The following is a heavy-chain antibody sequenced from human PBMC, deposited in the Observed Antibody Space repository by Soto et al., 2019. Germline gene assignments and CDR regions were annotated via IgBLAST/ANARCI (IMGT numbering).Heavy chain of an antibody. J-gene: IGHJ5*02. Sequence: QVQLQQWGAGLLKPSETLSLTCAVYGGSFSGYYWSWIRQPPGKGLEWIGEINHSGSTNYNPSLKSRVTISVDTSKNQFSLKLSSVTAADTAVYYCARGGYGSGSPHPSWFDPWGQGTLVTVSS. CDR1: GGSFSGYY. D-gene: IGHD3-10*01. V-gene: IGHV4-34*01. CDR2: INHSGST. CDR3: ARGGYGSGSPHPSWFDP.